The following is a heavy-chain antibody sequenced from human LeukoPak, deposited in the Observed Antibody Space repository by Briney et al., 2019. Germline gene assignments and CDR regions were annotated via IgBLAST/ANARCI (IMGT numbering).Heavy chain of an antibody. D-gene: IGHD5-18*01. Sequence: GASVTVSFTASGGTFSSYAISWVRQAPGQGLEWMGGIIPIFGTANYAQKFQGRVTITADESTSTAYMELSSLRSEDTAVYYCARSVGELWFLSPHPVYYYGMDVWGQGTTVTVSS. V-gene: IGHV1-69*13. CDR3: ARSVGELWFLSPHPVYYYGMDV. CDR2: IIPIFGTA. J-gene: IGHJ6*02. CDR1: GGTFSSYA.